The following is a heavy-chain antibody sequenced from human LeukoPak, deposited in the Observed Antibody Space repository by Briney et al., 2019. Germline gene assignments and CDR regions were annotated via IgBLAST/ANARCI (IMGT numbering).Heavy chain of an antibody. CDR2: ITRSGGST. Sequence: PGGSLRLSCAASGFSFSSSAMSWVRQAPGKGLEWVSDITRSGGSTYYADSVKGRFTISRDNAKNSLYLQMNSLRAEDTAVYYCARVHYYDSSGYYAWGQGTLVTVSS. D-gene: IGHD3-22*01. J-gene: IGHJ5*02. V-gene: IGHV3-23*01. CDR3: ARVHYYDSSGYYA. CDR1: GFSFSSSA.